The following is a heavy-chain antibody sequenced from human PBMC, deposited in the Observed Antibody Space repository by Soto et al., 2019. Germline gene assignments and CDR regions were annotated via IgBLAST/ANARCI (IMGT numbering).Heavy chain of an antibody. V-gene: IGHV5-10-1*01. CDR1: GYLFAGYW. D-gene: IGHD3-22*01. J-gene: IGHJ4*02. Sequence: HGEYLKLDFQGSGYLFAGYWIARCLQGRGEGLEWMGRIGQRDSQAYYSPSFRRHVTNSFTKYINTVSLQWSSLRASDTAMYYFARQIYDSDTGHKFQYYFDSWGQGTPVTVSS. CDR2: IGQRDSQA. CDR3: ARQIYDSDTGHKFQYYFDS.